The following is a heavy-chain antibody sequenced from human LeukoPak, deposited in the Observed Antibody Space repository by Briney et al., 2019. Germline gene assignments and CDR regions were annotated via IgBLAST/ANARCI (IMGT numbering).Heavy chain of an antibody. V-gene: IGHV1-58*02. D-gene: IGHD3-22*01. Sequence: SVKVSCKASGFTFSSSAMQWVRQARGQRLEWIGWIVVGSGNTNYAQKFQERVTITRDMSTSTAYMELSSLRSEDTAVYYCAADAGGYYKALDYWGQGTLVTVSS. CDR1: GFTFSSSA. J-gene: IGHJ4*02. CDR2: IVVGSGNT. CDR3: AADAGGYYKALDY.